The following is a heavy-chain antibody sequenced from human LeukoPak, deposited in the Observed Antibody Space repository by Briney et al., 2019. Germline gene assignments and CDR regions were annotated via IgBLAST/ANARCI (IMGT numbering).Heavy chain of an antibody. CDR3: ARRGGNSY. D-gene: IGHD4-23*01. CDR2: ISYDGSNK. Sequence: GGSLRLSCAASGFTFSSYAMHWVRQAPGKGLEWVAVISYDGSNKYYADSVKGRFTISRDNSKNTLYLQMDSLRAEDTAVYYCARRGGNSYWGQGTLVTVSS. V-gene: IGHV3-30-3*01. CDR1: GFTFSSYA. J-gene: IGHJ4*02.